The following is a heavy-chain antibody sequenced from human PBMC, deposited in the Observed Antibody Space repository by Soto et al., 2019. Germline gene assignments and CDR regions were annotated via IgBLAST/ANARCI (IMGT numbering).Heavy chain of an antibody. Sequence: PSETLSLTCTVSGGSVTNSSYYWGWIRQSPGKGLEWIGSIFHSGTTYYNPSLKSRVTISVDTSKNQFSLEVRSVTAADTAVYYCATPPFYYASSGRFDVWGQGTTVTVSS. CDR2: IFHSGTT. CDR3: ATPPFYYASSGRFDV. CDR1: GGSVTNSSYY. V-gene: IGHV4-39*07. D-gene: IGHD3-22*01. J-gene: IGHJ6*02.